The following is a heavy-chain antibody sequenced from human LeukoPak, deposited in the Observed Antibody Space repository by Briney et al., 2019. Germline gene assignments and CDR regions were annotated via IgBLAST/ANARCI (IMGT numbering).Heavy chain of an antibody. CDR2: ISGGGGST. V-gene: IGHV3-23*01. CDR1: GFTFSSYA. J-gene: IGHJ5*02. Sequence: PGGSLRLSCAASGFTFSSYAMMWVRQAPGMGLEWVSTISGGGGSTYYADSVKGRFTIPRDNSKNTLYLQMNNLRAEDTAVYYCAKDHRVGQLLLLPWGQGTLVTVSS. D-gene: IGHD2-15*01. CDR3: AKDHRVGQLLLLP.